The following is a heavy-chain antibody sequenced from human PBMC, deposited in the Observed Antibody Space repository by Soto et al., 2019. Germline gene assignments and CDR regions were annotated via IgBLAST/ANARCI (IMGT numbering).Heavy chain of an antibody. V-gene: IGHV3-74*01. CDR2: INTDGSST. D-gene: IGHD3-9*01. CDR3: ARSPGGYYID. CDR1: GFSFSSYW. J-gene: IGHJ3*01. Sequence: EVQLVESGGTLVQPGGSLRLSCADSGFSFSSYWMHWVRQGPGKGLVWVARINTDGSSTNYADSVKGRFTISRDNAKNTLYLQMNSLRAKDTAVYYCARSPGGYYIDWGQGTMVTVSS.